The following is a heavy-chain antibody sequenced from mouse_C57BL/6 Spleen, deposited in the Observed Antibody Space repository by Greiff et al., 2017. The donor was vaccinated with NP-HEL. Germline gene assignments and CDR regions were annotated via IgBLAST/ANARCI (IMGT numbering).Heavy chain of an antibody. CDR2: INPNNGGT. V-gene: IGHV1-22*01. CDR1: GYTFTDYN. J-gene: IGHJ3*01. CDR3: ARPLYSNYGFAY. D-gene: IGHD2-5*01. Sequence: VQLQQSGPELVKPGASVKMSCKASGYTFTDYNMHWVKQSHGKSLEWIGYINPNNGGTSYNQKFKGKATLTVNKSSSTAYMELRSLTSEDSAVYYCARPLYSNYGFAYWGQGTLVTVSA.